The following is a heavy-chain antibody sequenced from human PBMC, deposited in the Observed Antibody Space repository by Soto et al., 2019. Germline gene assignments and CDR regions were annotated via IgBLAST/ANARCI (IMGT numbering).Heavy chain of an antibody. CDR1: GGSLSGYY. D-gene: IGHD3-3*01. J-gene: IGHJ4*02. CDR2: MHYSGNT. Sequence: QVQLQESGPGLVKPSETLSLTCTVSGGSLSGYYWSWIRQPPGKGLEWIGHMHYSGNTNYNPSLKSRLTMSLDTSNNQFSLQLSSVTAADTALYYCTSGSGWTEDYWGQGTLVTVSS. CDR3: TSGSGWTEDY. V-gene: IGHV4-59*01.